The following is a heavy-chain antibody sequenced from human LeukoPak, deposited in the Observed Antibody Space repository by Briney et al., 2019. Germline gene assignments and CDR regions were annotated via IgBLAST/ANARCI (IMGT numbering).Heavy chain of an antibody. CDR2: TGNKANSYTT. CDR1: GFTFSDHY. J-gene: IGHJ5*02. V-gene: IGHV3-72*01. Sequence: GGSLRLSCAASGFTFSDHYMDWVRQAPGKGLEWVGRTGNKANSYTTEYAASVKGRFTISRDDSKNSLYLQMNSLKTEDTAVYYCAREKLYGDYSFDPWGQGTLVTVSS. D-gene: IGHD4-17*01. CDR3: AREKLYGDYSFDP.